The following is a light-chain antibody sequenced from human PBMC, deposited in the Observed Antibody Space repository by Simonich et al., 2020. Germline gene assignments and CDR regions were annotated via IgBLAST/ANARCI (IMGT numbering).Light chain of an antibody. V-gene: IGKV3-15*01. CDR2: GAS. J-gene: IGKJ3*01. CDR3: QQYNNWPLT. Sequence: EIVMTQSPATLSVSPGERATLSCRASQSVSRNLAWYQKKPGQAPRPLIYGASTRATGIPARFSGSGSGTEFTLTISSMQSEDFAVYYCQQYNNWPLTFGPGTKVDIK. CDR1: QSVSRN.